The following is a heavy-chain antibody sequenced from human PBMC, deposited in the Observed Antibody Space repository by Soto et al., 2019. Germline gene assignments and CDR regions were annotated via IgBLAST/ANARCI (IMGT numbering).Heavy chain of an antibody. J-gene: IGHJ5*02. CDR1: GFTFSSYG. D-gene: IGHD6-6*01. Sequence: QVQLVESGGGVVQPGRSLRLSCAASGFTFSSYGMHWVRQAPGKGLEWVAVISYDGSNKYYADSVKGRFTISRDNSKNTLYLQMNRRRAEDTAVYYCAKDFGVAARNWFDPWGQGTLVTVSS. V-gene: IGHV3-30*18. CDR3: AKDFGVAARNWFDP. CDR2: ISYDGSNK.